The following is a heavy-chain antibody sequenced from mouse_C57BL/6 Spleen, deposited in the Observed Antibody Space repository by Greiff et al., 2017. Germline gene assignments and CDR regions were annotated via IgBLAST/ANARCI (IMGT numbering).Heavy chain of an antibody. D-gene: IGHD1-1*01. J-gene: IGHJ2*01. CDR1: GYTFTSYW. Sequence: QVQLQQPGAELVMPGASVKLSCKASGYTFTSYWMHWVKQRPGQGLEWLGEIDPSDSYTNYNQKFKGKSTLTVDKSSSTAYMQLSSLTSEDSAVYYCARSTTVVEGYFDYWGQGTTLTVSS. CDR3: ARSTTVVEGYFDY. V-gene: IGHV1-69*01. CDR2: IDPSDSYT.